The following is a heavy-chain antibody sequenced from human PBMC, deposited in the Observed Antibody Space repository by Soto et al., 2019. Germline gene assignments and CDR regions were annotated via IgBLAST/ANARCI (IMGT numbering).Heavy chain of an antibody. V-gene: IGHV4-30-2*01. J-gene: IGHJ5*02. Sequence: QLQLQESGSGLVTPSQTLSLTCAVSGGSLSSGGYSWNWIRQPPGKALEWIGNIYDNGNTYYNPSLKSRVTIAVGRSKNQFSLDLTSVTAADTAVYFCARVGGWFDPWGQGILVTVSA. CDR3: ARVGGWFDP. CDR2: IYDNGNT. CDR1: GGSLSSGGYS. D-gene: IGHD3-16*01.